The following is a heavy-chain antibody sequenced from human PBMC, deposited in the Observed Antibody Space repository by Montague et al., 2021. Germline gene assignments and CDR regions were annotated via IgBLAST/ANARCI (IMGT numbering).Heavy chain of an antibody. CDR1: GGSLSGYY. V-gene: IGHV4-34*01. CDR3: ARGLFGTVNGQYSGGWYYFSH. Sequence: SETLSLTCGLSGGSLSGYYWAWIRQTPGKGLEWIGNINHSGSAKYNPSLKNRVSISVGTSNNQFFLDLTSVTAADTAMYFCARGLFGTVNGQYSGGWYYFSHLGPGNMLTVSS. D-gene: IGHD6-19*01. CDR2: INHSGSA. J-gene: IGHJ4*02.